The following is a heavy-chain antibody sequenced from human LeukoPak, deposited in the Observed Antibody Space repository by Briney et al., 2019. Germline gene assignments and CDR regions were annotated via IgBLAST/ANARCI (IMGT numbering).Heavy chain of an antibody. J-gene: IGHJ4*02. D-gene: IGHD6-19*01. CDR3: GRLARNAWYAVDY. CDR1: DFTFSFYW. CDR2: ILPDGSEK. V-gene: IGHV3-7*01. Sequence: GGSLRLSCAASDFTFSFYWMTWVRQAPGEGLEWVANILPDGSEKYYLDSVKGRFTISRDNPTNSLYLQINSLRAEDTALYYCGRLARNAWYAVDYWGQGTLVTVSS.